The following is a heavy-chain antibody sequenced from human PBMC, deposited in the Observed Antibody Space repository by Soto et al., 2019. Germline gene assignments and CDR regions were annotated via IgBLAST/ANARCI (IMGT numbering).Heavy chain of an antibody. Sequence: GGSLRLSCEASVFTFSSYSMNWVRQAPGKGLEWVSSISGSSSDIYYGDSVKGRFTISRDNSKNTLYLEANSLTAEDTAVYYCAKHPIFGVVTHYFAHWGQGTLVTVSS. CDR1: VFTFSSYS. D-gene: IGHD3-3*01. CDR3: AKHPIFGVVTHYFAH. CDR2: ISGSSSDI. V-gene: IGHV3-21*04. J-gene: IGHJ4*02.